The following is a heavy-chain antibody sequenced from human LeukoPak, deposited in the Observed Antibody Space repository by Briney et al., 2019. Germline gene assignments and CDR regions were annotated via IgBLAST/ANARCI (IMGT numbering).Heavy chain of an antibody. Sequence: PGGSLRLSCAASGFTFSSYGMHWVRQAPGKGLEWVAFIRYDGSNKYYADSVKGRFTISRDNSKNTLYLQMHTLRAEDTAVYYCVKAGCYCSSSSRFGYMDVWGKGTTVTISS. D-gene: IGHD2-2*01. J-gene: IGHJ6*03. CDR3: VKAGCYCSSSSRFGYMDV. V-gene: IGHV3-30*02. CDR1: GFTFSSYG. CDR2: IRYDGSNK.